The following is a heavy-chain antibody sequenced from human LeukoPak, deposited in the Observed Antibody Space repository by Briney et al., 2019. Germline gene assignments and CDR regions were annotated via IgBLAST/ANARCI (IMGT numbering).Heavy chain of an antibody. CDR2: IQYDGSNE. J-gene: IGHJ6*03. D-gene: IGHD2/OR15-2a*01. CDR1: GFTFSSYG. V-gene: IGHV3-30*02. Sequence: PGGSLRLSCAASGFTFSSYGMHWVRQAPGKGLEWVAYIQYDGSNEQYADSVKGRFSISRDSSKNILYLQMNSLRAEDTAVYYCAKDRYSNSIGCYYYYMDVWGKGTTVTISS. CDR3: AKDRYSNSIGCYYYYMDV.